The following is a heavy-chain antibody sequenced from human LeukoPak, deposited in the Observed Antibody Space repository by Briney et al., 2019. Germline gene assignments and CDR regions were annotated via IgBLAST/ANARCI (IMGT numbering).Heavy chain of an antibody. CDR2: IRYDGSNK. CDR1: GFTFSSYG. CDR3: AKPMVYAIPHDAFDI. V-gene: IGHV3-30*02. J-gene: IGHJ3*02. Sequence: GGSLRLSCAASGFTFSSYGRHWVRQAPGKGLEWVAFIRYDGSNKYYADSVKGRFTISRDNSKNTLYLQMNSLRAEDTAVYYCAKPMVYAIPHDAFDIWGQGTMVTVSS. D-gene: IGHD2-8*01.